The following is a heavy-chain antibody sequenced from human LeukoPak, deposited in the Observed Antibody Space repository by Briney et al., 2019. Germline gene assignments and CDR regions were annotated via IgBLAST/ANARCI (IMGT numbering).Heavy chain of an antibody. V-gene: IGHV4-59*01. CDR3: ARVSGGSGFYYFDY. Sequence: SETLSLTCTVSGDSIGTYYWSWIRQSPGKGLEWIGYIYYSGSTNYNPSLKSRVTISVDTSKNQFSLRLSSVTAADTAEYYCARVSGGSGFYYFDYWGQGSLVTVSS. CDR2: IYYSGST. J-gene: IGHJ4*02. D-gene: IGHD6-25*01. CDR1: GDSIGTYY.